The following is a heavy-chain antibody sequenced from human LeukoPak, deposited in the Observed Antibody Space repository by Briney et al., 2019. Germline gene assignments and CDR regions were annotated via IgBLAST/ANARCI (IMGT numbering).Heavy chain of an antibody. J-gene: IGHJ6*02. CDR3: ARVAYYYGSGSNKLTYYGMDV. V-gene: IGHV4-34*01. CDR1: GGSFSGYY. D-gene: IGHD3-10*01. Sequence: SETLSLTCAVYGGSFSGYYWSWIRQPPEKGLEWIGEINHSGSTNYNPSLKSRVTISVDTSKNQFSLKLSSVTAADTAVYYCARVAYYYGSGSNKLTYYGMDVWGQGTTVTVSS. CDR2: INHSGST.